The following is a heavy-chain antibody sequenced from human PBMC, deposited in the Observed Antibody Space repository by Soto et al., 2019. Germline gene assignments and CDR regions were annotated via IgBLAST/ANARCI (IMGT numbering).Heavy chain of an antibody. CDR1: GFTFSEYY. Sequence: QVQVVESGGGLVKPGGSLRLSCAASGFTFSEYYMHWIRQAPGKGLEWVSYISSSSDYTKYADSVKGRFTISRDNAKSSLYLQMNSLRAEDTAVYYCARGGVRGTTSRGQVYNWGQGTLVTVSS. D-gene: IGHD1-7*01. V-gene: IGHV3-11*06. J-gene: IGHJ4*02. CDR3: ARGGVRGTTSRGQVYN. CDR2: ISSSSDYT.